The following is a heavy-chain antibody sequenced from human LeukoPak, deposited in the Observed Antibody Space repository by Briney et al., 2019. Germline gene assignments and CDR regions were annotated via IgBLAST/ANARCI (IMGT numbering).Heavy chain of an antibody. CDR2: ISSSSSYI. V-gene: IGHV3-21*01. J-gene: IGHJ4*02. CDR3: ARDYRGPVDTAMVADY. D-gene: IGHD5-18*01. CDR1: GFSFSTYD. Sequence: GGSLRLSCAASGFSFSTYDMHWVRQAPGKGLEWVSSISSSSSYIYYADSVKGRFTISRDNAKNSLYLQMNSLRAEDTAVYYCARDYRGPVDTAMVADYWGQGTLVTVSS.